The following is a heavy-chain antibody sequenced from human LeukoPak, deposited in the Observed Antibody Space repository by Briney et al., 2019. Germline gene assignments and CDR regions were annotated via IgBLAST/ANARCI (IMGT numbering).Heavy chain of an antibody. CDR3: ARENRESYDSSGRSYYYYYYYMDV. Sequence: GGSLRLSCAASGFTFSSYSMNWVRQAPGKGLEWVSSISSSSSYIYYADSVKGRFTISRDNAKNSLYLQMNSLRAEDTAVYYCARENRESYDSSGRSYYYYYYYMDVWGKGTTVTVSS. V-gene: IGHV3-21*01. CDR1: GFTFSSYS. J-gene: IGHJ6*03. D-gene: IGHD3-22*01. CDR2: ISSSSSYI.